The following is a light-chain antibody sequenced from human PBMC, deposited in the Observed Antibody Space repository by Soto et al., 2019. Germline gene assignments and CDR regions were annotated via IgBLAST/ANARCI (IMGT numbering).Light chain of an antibody. J-gene: IGLJ6*01. Sequence: QSALTQPASVSGSPGQSITISCTGSSSDVGGYNYVSWYQQHPGKAPKLMISKVSNRPSGVSNRFSGSKSGNTASLTISGLQAEDEADYYCCSYTPSSPLILGGGTKVTVL. CDR1: SSDVGGYNY. CDR3: CSYTPSSPLI. V-gene: IGLV2-14*01. CDR2: KVS.